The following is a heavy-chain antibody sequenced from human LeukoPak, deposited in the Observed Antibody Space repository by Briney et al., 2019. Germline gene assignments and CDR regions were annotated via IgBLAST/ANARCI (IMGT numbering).Heavy chain of an antibody. Sequence: PGGSLRLSCAASGFTFSNYPMHWVRQAPGKGLEYVTAITSDGSTKYYADSVKGRFTISRDNSKNTRYLQMGSLRAADMAVYLCARDSSFSAFNWFESWGQGTLVIVSS. J-gene: IGHJ5*01. D-gene: IGHD2/OR15-2a*01. CDR1: GFTFSNYP. V-gene: IGHV3-64*02. CDR2: ITSDGSTK. CDR3: ARDSSFSAFNWFES.